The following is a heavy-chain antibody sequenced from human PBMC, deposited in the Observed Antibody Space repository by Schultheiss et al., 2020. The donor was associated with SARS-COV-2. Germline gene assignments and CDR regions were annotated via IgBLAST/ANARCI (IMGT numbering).Heavy chain of an antibody. J-gene: IGHJ6*02. D-gene: IGHD2-15*01. Sequence: SVKVSCKASGYTFTSYGISWVRQAPGQGLEWMGGIIPIFGTANYAQKFQGRVTITADESTSTAYMELSSLRSEDTAVYYCARGFVVVVAPPYYYYGMDVWGQGTTVTVSS. V-gene: IGHV1-69*13. CDR3: ARGFVVVVAPPYYYYGMDV. CDR2: IIPIFGTA. CDR1: GYTFTSYG.